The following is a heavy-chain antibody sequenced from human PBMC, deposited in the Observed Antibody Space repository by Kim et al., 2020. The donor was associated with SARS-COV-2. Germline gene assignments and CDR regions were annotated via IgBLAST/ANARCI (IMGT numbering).Heavy chain of an antibody. Sequence: GGSLRLSCAASGFTLSSYDMNWVRQAPGKGLEWVSYIDNSGRYIHYADSVKGRFTISRDNAKNSLYLQMNSLRADDTAVYYCARERADAFDIWGQGTLVTVSS. J-gene: IGHJ3*02. CDR3: ARERADAFDI. CDR1: GFTLSSYD. CDR2: IDNSGRYI. V-gene: IGHV3-48*03.